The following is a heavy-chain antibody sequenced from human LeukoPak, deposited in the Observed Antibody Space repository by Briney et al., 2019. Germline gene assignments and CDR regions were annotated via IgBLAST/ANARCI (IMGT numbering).Heavy chain of an antibody. V-gene: IGHV4-4*02. D-gene: IGHD3-22*01. Sequence: SGTLSLTCAVSGGSISSSNWWSWVRQPPGKGLEWMGEIYHSGSTNYNPSLKSRVTISVDKSKNQFSLKLSSVTAADTAVYYCARESGYYYDTRYFDYWGQGTLVTVSS. CDR1: GGSISSSNW. CDR2: IYHSGST. CDR3: ARESGYYYDTRYFDY. J-gene: IGHJ4*02.